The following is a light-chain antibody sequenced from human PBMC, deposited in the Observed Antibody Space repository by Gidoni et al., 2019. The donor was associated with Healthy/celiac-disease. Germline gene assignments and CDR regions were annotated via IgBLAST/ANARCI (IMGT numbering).Light chain of an antibody. J-gene: IGLJ2*01. CDR3: SSYTSSSTLVV. CDR2: DVS. CDR1: SSDVGGYNY. V-gene: IGLV2-14*03. Sequence: QSALSQPASVSRSPGQSITISCTGTSSDVGGYNYVSWYQQHPGKAPKLMIYDVSNRTSGVSKRFSGSKSGNTASLTISGLQAEDEADYYCSSYTSSSTLVVFGGGTKLTVL.